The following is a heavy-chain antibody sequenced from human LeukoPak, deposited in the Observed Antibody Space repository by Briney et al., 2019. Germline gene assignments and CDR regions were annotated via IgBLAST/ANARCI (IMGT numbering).Heavy chain of an antibody. CDR2: IYYSGST. V-gene: IGHV4-39*07. Sequence: SETLSLTCTVSGGSISSSSYYWGWIRQPPGTGLEWIGSIYYSGSTYYNPSLKSRVTISVGTSKNQFSLKLSSVTAADTAVYYCARGWATVTMEDWFDPWGQGTLVTVSS. CDR3: ARGWATVTMEDWFDP. CDR1: GGSISSSSYY. J-gene: IGHJ5*02. D-gene: IGHD4-17*01.